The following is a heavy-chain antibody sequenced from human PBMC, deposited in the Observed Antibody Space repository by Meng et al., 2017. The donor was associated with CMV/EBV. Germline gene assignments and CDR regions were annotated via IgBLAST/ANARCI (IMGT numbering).Heavy chain of an antibody. V-gene: IGHV2-5*02. D-gene: IGHD6-13*01. Sequence: LKDSVPSLVKPTPALTLTCTFSGFSLSTSGVGVGWIRQPPGKALEWLALIYWDDDKRYSPSLKSRLTITKDTSKNQVVLTMTNMDPVDTATYYCAHRGRIAAAGTDWFDPWGQGTLVTVSS. CDR3: AHRGRIAAAGTDWFDP. J-gene: IGHJ5*02. CDR1: GFSLSTSGVG. CDR2: IYWDDDK.